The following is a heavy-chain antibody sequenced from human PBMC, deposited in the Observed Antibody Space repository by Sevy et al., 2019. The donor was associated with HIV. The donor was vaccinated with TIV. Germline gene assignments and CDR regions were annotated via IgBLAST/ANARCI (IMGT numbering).Heavy chain of an antibody. J-gene: IGHJ4*02. CDR2: IKQDGSVK. CDR3: AKLQSGDCSRTSCRDYYFDS. Sequence: GGSLRLSCAASGFSLNNYWMNWVRQAPGKGLEWVANIKQDGSVKYYVDSVRGRFTISRDNSKNTLYLQMDSLRAEDTAVYYCAKLQSGDCSRTSCRDYYFDSWGQGTLVTVSS. V-gene: IGHV3-7*03. CDR1: GFSLNNYW. D-gene: IGHD2-2*01.